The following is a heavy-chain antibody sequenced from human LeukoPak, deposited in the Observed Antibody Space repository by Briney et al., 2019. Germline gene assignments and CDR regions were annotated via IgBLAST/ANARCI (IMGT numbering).Heavy chain of an antibody. CDR3: ARLLGKKYYFDY. CDR2: IYYSGST. Sequence: PSETLSLTCTVSGGSISSSSYYWGWIRQPPGKGLEWIGSIYYSGSTYYNPSLKSRVTISVDTSKNQFSLKLSSVTAADTAVYYCARLLGKKYYFDYGGQGTLVTVSS. D-gene: IGHD7-27*01. J-gene: IGHJ4*02. V-gene: IGHV4-39*01. CDR1: GGSISSSSYY.